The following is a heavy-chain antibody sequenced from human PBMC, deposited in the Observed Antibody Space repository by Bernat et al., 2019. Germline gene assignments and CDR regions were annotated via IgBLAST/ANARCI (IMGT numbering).Heavy chain of an antibody. CDR3: ARDRFSAVAGNKRSFDY. CDR2: TYYRSKWYN. CDR1: GDSVSSNSAA. V-gene: IGHV6-1*01. Sequence: QVQLQQSGPGLVKPSQTLSLTCAISGDSVSSNSAAWNWIRQSPSRGLEWLGRTYYRSKWYNDYAVSVKSRIPITPHTSKNQFSLQLNSVTPEDTAVYYCARDRFSAVAGNKRSFDYWGQGTLVTVSS. J-gene: IGHJ4*02. D-gene: IGHD6-19*01.